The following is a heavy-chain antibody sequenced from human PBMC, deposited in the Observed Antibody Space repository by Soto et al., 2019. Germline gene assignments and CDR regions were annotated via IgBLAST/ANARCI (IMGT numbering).Heavy chain of an antibody. Sequence: QVQLVQSGAEVKRPGSSVKVSCKASGDTFNFYSINWVRQAPGLGLEWLGRVNPILSLSNYAQRFQGRVTXTXEQXTSTAYMILNSLKSEDTAIYYCATSYGSGYRAFDYWGQGALVTVSS. CDR1: GDTFNFYS. CDR2: VNPILSLS. J-gene: IGHJ4*02. V-gene: IGHV1-69*02. CDR3: ATSYGSGYRAFDY. D-gene: IGHD3-10*01.